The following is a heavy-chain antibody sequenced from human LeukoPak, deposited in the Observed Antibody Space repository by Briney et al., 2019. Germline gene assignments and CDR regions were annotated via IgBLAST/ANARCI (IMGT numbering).Heavy chain of an antibody. CDR2: IKQDGTEK. D-gene: IGHD3-22*01. Sequence: GGSLRLSCAASGFTFSYYWMSWVRQAPGKGPEWVANIKQDGTEKYYVDSVKGRFTISRDNAKNSLYLQMNSLRAEDTAVYYCARHYYDTSGYYGRDYFDYWGQGTWSPSPQ. V-gene: IGHV3-7*01. CDR1: GFTFSYYW. J-gene: IGHJ4*02. CDR3: ARHYYDTSGYYGRDYFDY.